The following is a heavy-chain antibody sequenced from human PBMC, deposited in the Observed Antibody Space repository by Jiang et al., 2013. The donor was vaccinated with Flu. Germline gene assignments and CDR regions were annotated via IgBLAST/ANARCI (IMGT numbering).Heavy chain of an antibody. J-gene: IGHJ5*02. D-gene: IGHD2-21*01. CDR1: GFTFSSYE. CDR2: ISSSGNTI. CDR3: ARDGSGDWDSWLDP. Sequence: VQLLESGGGLVQPGGSLRLSCAASGFTFSSYEMNWVRQAPGKGLEWVSYISSSGNTIYYADSVKGRFTVSRDNAKNSLYLQMNGLRAEDTAVYYCARDGSGDWDSWLDPWGQG. V-gene: IGHV3-48*03.